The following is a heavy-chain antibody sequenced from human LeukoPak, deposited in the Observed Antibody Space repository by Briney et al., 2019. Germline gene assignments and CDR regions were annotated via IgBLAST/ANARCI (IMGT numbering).Heavy chain of an antibody. CDR2: INPGGDNT. CDR3: ARIRDGYNDAYDI. J-gene: IGHJ3*02. Sequence: ASVKVSCKASGYTFTNYYIHWGRQAPGQGLEWMGLINPGGDNTDYAQNFQGRVTMTRDTSTSTVYMGLSSLRSEDTAVYYCARIRDGYNDAYDIWGQGTMVTLSS. CDR1: GYTFTNYY. D-gene: IGHD5-24*01. V-gene: IGHV1-46*01.